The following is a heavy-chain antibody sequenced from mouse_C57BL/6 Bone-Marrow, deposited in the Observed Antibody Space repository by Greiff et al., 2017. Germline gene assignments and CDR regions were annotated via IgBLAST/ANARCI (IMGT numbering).Heavy chain of an antibody. V-gene: IGHV1-78*01. D-gene: IGHD2-4*01. CDR3: AIYYDYDWFAY. CDR2: IYPRDGST. CDR1: GYTFTDPT. Sequence: QVQLQQSDAELVKPGASVKISCQVSGYTFTDPTIPWMNQRPEQGLGWIGYIYPRDGSTKYNEKFKGKATLTADKSSSTAYMQLNSLTSEDSAVYVYAIYYDYDWFAYWGQGTLVTVSA. J-gene: IGHJ3*01.